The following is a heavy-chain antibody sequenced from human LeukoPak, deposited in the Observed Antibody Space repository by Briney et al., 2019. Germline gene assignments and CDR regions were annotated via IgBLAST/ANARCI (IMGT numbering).Heavy chain of an antibody. CDR1: GFTFSVYW. V-gene: IGHV3-7*01. J-gene: IGHJ5*02. D-gene: IGHD3-10*01. CDR3: ARGGSWFAP. CDR2: IKEDGSEK. Sequence: GGSLRLSCVASGFTFSVYWMSWVRQAPGKGLEWGANIKEDGSEKYYVDSVNGRFTISRGNAKNSLYLQMSSLRAEDTAVYYCARGGSWFAPWGQGTLVTVSS.